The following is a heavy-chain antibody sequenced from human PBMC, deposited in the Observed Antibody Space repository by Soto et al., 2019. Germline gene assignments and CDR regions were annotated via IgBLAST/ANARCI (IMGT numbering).Heavy chain of an antibody. CDR1: GFNFGPFW. V-gene: IGHV3-48*01. CDR3: AREGDGYNDY. J-gene: IGHJ4*02. CDR2: INSSSSTI. Sequence: PGGSLRLSCAASGFNFGPFWMHWVRQAPGKGLEWVSYINSSSSTIFYTDSVKGRFTVSRDNAKNSLYLQMNSLRAEDTAVYYCAREGDGYNDYWGQGTLVTVSS. D-gene: IGHD5-12*01.